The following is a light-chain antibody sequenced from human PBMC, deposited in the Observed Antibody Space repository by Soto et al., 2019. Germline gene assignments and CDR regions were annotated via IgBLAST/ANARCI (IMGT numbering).Light chain of an antibody. J-gene: IGKJ1*01. CDR2: DAS. V-gene: IGKV1-5*01. CDR3: QHYNSYSTWT. CDR1: QSISSW. Sequence: IQMTQSPSTLSASLGDRVTITCRASQSISSWLAWYQQKPGKAPKLLIYDASTLESGVPSRFSGSGSGTEFTLTISSLQPDDFATYYCQHYNSYSTWTFGQGTKVDIK.